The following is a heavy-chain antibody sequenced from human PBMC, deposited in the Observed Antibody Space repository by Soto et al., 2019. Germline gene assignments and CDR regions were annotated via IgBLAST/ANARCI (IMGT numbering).Heavy chain of an antibody. V-gene: IGHV1-18*01. CDR3: AGGGVGGVLAYFDL. Sequence: ASVKVSCKASGFTFTSYAISWVRQAPGQGLEWMGWISAYNDNTNYAQKLQGRVTMTTDTSTSTAYMELRSLRSDDTAVYYCAGGGVGGVLAYFDLWGQGTLVTVSS. CDR1: GFTFTSYA. J-gene: IGHJ4*02. CDR2: ISAYNDNT. D-gene: IGHD3-10*01.